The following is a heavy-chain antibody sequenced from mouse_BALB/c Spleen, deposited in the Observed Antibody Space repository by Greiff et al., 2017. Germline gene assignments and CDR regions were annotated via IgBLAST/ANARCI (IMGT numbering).Heavy chain of an antibody. CDR3: ARDRRYDEGYYAMDY. Sequence: EVHLVESGGGLVQPGGSLRLSCATSGFTFTDYYMSWVRQPPGKALEWLGFIRNKANGYTTEYSASVKGRFTISRDNSQSILYLQMNTLRAEDSATYYCARDRRYDEGYYAMDYWGQGTSVTVSS. V-gene: IGHV7-3*02. CDR1: GFTFTDYY. J-gene: IGHJ4*01. CDR2: IRNKANGYTT. D-gene: IGHD2-14*01.